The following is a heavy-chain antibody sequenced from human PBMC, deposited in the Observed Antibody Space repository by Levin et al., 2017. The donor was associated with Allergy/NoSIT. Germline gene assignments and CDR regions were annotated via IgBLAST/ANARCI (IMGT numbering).Heavy chain of an antibody. Sequence: GGSLRLSCAASGFTFSSYGMTWVRQAAGKGLEWVSGIIDSGESTYYADSVKGRFTVSRDNYKNTLYLQMDNLRAEDTAVYFCAKDAFEYQLPRNGMDVWGQGTTVTVSS. D-gene: IGHD2-2*01. V-gene: IGHV3-23*01. CDR1: GFTFSSYG. CDR2: IIDSGEST. CDR3: AKDAFEYQLPRNGMDV. J-gene: IGHJ6*02.